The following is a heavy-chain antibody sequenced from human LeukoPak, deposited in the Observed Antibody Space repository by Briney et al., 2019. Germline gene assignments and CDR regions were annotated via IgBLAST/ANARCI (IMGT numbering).Heavy chain of an antibody. CDR3: VKFKRRPRTYSYDYEF. D-gene: IGHD5-18*01. CDR2: IYTSGST. V-gene: IGHV4-4*07. CDR1: GGSISSYY. Sequence: PSETLSLTCTVSGGSISSYYWNWIRQPAGKGLEWIGRIYTSGSTNYNPSLKSRVTMSVDTSKNQFSLKLTSVTAADTAVFYCVKFKRRPRTYSYDYEFWGQGTLVTASP. J-gene: IGHJ4*02.